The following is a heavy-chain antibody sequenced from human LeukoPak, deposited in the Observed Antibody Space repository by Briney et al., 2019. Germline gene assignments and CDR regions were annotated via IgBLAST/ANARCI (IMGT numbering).Heavy chain of an antibody. CDR2: ISAYNGNT. V-gene: IGHV1-18*01. CDR1: GYTFTSYG. CDR3: ARDRLRYCSGGSCYSGDY. D-gene: IGHD2-15*01. J-gene: IGHJ4*02. Sequence: ASVNVSCKASGYTFTSYGISWVRQAPGQGLEWMGWISAYNGNTNYAQKLQGRVTMTTDTSTSTAYMELRSLRSDDTAVYYCARDRLRYCSGGSCYSGDYWGQGTLVIVSS.